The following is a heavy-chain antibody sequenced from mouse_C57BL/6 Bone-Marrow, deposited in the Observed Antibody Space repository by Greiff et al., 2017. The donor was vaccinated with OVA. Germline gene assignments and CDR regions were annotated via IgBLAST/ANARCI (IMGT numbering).Heavy chain of an antibody. Sequence: EVKLMESGGGLVQSGRSLRLSCATSGFTFSDFYMEGVRQAPGTGLDWIAASRNKANDYTTEYSASVKGRFIVSRDTSQSMLYLQMNALRAEDTAIYYCARASYYGRAMDYWGQGTSVTVSS. CDR3: ARASYYGRAMDY. D-gene: IGHD2-10*01. V-gene: IGHV7-1*01. CDR1: GFTFSDFY. CDR2: SRNKANDYTT. J-gene: IGHJ4*01.